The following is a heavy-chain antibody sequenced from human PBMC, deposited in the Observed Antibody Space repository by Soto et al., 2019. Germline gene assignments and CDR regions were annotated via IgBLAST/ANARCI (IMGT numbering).Heavy chain of an antibody. D-gene: IGHD6-13*01. J-gene: IGHJ4*02. V-gene: IGHV4-34*01. CDR2: INQSGFT. CDR1: GGSFSGYY. Sequence: QVQLQQWGAGLLKPAETLSLTCAVYGGSFSGYYWTWIRQPPGKGLEWIGEINQSGFTNYNPSLESRVTMSVDTSKNQFSLMLSSVTAADTAVYYCARFPFDRSSWTNPRYFDYWGQGTLVTVSS. CDR3: ARFPFDRSSWTNPRYFDY.